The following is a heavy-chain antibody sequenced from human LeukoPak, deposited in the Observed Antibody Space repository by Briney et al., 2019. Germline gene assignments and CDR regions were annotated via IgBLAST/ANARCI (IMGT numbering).Heavy chain of an antibody. J-gene: IGHJ3*02. CDR1: GGSFSDYY. D-gene: IGHD4-17*01. Sequence: SETLSLTCAVYGGSFSDYYWSWIRQPPGKGLEWIGEINHSGSTNYSPSLRGQVTISVDTSKNQFSLNLRSVTAADTAVYYCASPTTVTTSAYRAFDIWGQGTMVTVSA. V-gene: IGHV4-34*01. CDR2: INHSGST. CDR3: ASPTTVTTSAYRAFDI.